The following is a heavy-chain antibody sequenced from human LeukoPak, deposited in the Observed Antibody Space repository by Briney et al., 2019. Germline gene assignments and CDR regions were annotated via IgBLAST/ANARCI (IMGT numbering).Heavy chain of an antibody. V-gene: IGHV4-38-2*02. CDR2: IYHSGST. D-gene: IGHD6-19*01. CDR3: ARESVGRSSGQYDY. Sequence: SETLSLTCAVSGYSISSGYYWGWIRQPPGKGLEWIGSIYHSGSTYYNPSLKSRVTISVDTSKNQFSLKLSSVTAADTAVYYCARESVGRSSGQYDYWGQGTLVTVSS. J-gene: IGHJ4*02. CDR1: GYSISSGYY.